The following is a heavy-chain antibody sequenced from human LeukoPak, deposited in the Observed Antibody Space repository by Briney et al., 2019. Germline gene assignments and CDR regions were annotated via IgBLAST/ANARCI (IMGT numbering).Heavy chain of an antibody. CDR2: FYYSEAT. Sequence: KPSETLSLTCTVSGGSISTSDYLWAGLRPPPGKGLEWIGDFYYSEATYYNGVTSYSPSLRSRVTISVDTSKNHFSLDLTSVTAADTAVYYCVRRNYLSSRIDPWGQGTLVTVSS. CDR1: GGSISTSDYL. V-gene: IGHV4-61*05. CDR3: VRRNYLSSRIDP. D-gene: IGHD3-16*01. J-gene: IGHJ5*02.